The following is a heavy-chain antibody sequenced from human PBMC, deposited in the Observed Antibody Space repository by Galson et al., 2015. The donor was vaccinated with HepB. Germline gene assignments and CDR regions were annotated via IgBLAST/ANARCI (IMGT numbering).Heavy chain of an antibody. Sequence: TLSLTCAVSGGSISSSGYSWSWIRQPPGKGLEWIGYVYYSGSTYNNPSLKSRVTISVDTSKNQFSLNLSSVTAADTAVYFCARTTYYYASGHYYREIPWYFDLWGRGTLVTVSS. CDR3: ARTTYYYASGHYYREIPWYFDL. V-gene: IGHV4-30-4*07. J-gene: IGHJ2*01. CDR1: GGSISSSGYS. CDR2: VYYSGST. D-gene: IGHD3-10*01.